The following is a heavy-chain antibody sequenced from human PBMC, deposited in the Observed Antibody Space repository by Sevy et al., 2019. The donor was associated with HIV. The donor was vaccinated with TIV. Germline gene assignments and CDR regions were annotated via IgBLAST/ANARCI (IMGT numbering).Heavy chain of an antibody. CDR3: ARVRYNYGSYYFDY. J-gene: IGHJ4*02. V-gene: IGHV3-11*01. D-gene: IGHD5-18*01. CDR2: ISSRGSHI. CDR1: TFTFSDYY. Sequence: GGSLRLSCAASTFTFSDYYVTWIRQAPGKGLESVSYISSRGSHIYYADSVKGRFTISRDNAKNSLYLQMNSLRAEDTAVYYCARVRYNYGSYYFDYWGQGTLVTVSS.